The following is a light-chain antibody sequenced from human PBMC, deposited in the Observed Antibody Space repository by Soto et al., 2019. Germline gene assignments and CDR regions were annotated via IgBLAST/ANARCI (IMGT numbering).Light chain of an antibody. CDR2: EVS. V-gene: IGLV2-14*01. CDR3: FSPSDSNTFYV. CDR1: SSDVGGHDY. J-gene: IGLJ1*01. Sequence: QSALAQPASVSGSPGQSITISCSGTSSDVGGHDYVSWYQQHPGKAPKLTIFEVSRRPSGVSNRFSASKSGNTDSLTISGLQAEDEADYYCFSPSDSNTFYVFGSGTKVTVL.